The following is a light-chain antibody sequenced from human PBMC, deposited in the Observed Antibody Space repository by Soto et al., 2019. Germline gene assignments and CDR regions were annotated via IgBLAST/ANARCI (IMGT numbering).Light chain of an antibody. CDR1: QSVSGW. CDR3: QQYNTYFYS. Sequence: DIQMTQSPSTLYASVGDRVTITCRASQSVSGWLAWYQKKPGKAPSLLIFDVSRLATGVPSRFRGSGSWTEFTLTISSLQPDDFATYYCQQYNTYFYSFGQGTKLEIK. J-gene: IGKJ2*03. V-gene: IGKV1-5*01. CDR2: DVS.